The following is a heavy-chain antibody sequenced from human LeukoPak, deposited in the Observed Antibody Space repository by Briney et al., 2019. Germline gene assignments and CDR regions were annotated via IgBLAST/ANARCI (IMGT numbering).Heavy chain of an antibody. CDR2: ISGDGRST. CDR3: ARDTLFCSGGYCYHDI. V-gene: IGHV3-74*01. J-gene: IGHJ3*02. Sequence: GGSLRLSCAASEFTFSSYWMHWVRQAPRKGLVWVSLISGDGRSTSYADSVKGRFTISRDNAKNTMYLRMNSLRAEDTAVYYCARDTLFCSGGYCYHDIWGQGTMVTVSS. D-gene: IGHD2-15*01. CDR1: EFTFSSYW.